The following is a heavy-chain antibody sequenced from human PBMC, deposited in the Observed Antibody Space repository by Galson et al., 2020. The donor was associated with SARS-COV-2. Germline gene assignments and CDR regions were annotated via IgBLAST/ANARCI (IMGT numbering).Heavy chain of an antibody. CDR3: ARDPLNYDFWSGYYTGGSGAFDI. J-gene: IGHJ3*02. Sequence: TGGSLRLSCAASGFTVSSNYMSWVRQAPGKGLAWVSVIYSGGSTYYADSVKGRFTISRDNSKNTLYLQMNSLRAEDTAVYYCARDPLNYDFWSGYYTGGSGAFDIWGQGTMVTVSS. CDR2: IYSGGST. V-gene: IGHV3-66*01. D-gene: IGHD3-3*01. CDR1: GFTVSSNY.